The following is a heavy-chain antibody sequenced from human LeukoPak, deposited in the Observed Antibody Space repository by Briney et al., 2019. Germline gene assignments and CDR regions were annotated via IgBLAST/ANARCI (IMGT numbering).Heavy chain of an antibody. CDR2: IIPIFGTA. Sequence: ASVKVSCKASGGTFSSYAISWVRQAPGQGLEWMGRIIPIFGTANYAQKFQGRVTITTDESTSTAYMEQSSLRSEDTAVYYCARGLYSSSWYSDAFDIWGQGTMVTVSS. J-gene: IGHJ3*02. D-gene: IGHD6-13*01. V-gene: IGHV1-69*05. CDR1: GGTFSSYA. CDR3: ARGLYSSSWYSDAFDI.